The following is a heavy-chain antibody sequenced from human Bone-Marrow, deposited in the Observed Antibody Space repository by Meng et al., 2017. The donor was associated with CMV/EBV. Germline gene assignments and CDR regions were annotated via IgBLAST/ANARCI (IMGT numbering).Heavy chain of an antibody. V-gene: IGHV6-1*01. CDR3: ARERFDHGSGSYGYYYYGMDV. D-gene: IGHD3-10*01. CDR1: GDSVSSNSAA. J-gene: IGHJ6*02. Sequence: SQTLSLTCAISGDSVSSNSAAWNWIRQSPSRGLEWLGRTYYRSKWYNDYAVSVKSRITINPDTSKNQFSLQLNSVTPEDTAAYYCARERFDHGSGSYGYYYYGMDVWGQGTTVTVSS. CDR2: TYYRSKWYN.